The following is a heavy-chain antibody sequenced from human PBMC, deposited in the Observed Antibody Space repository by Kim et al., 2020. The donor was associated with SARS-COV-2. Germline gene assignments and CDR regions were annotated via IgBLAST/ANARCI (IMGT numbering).Heavy chain of an antibody. CDR3: RRDIDCTTLCNVAIEV. D-gene: IGHD2-8*01. V-gene: IGHV3-23*01. CDR1: GFSFSDYA. J-gene: IGHJ3*01. Sequence: GGSLRLSCAASGFSFSDYAMNWVRQAPGKGLEWVSSINGSGGKKYYADTEGSLFTFSRNTTKNLLHQQMNRISDDNAALYYCRRDIDCTTLCNVAIEVWG. CDR2: INGSGGKK.